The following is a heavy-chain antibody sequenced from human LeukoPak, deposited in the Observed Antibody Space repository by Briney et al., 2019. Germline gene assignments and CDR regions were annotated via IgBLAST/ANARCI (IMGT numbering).Heavy chain of an antibody. CDR2: IKSKTDGGTT. CDR3: TTTNAAGSGWYGRDYFDY. D-gene: IGHD6-19*01. Sequence: GGSLILSCAASGFTFSNAWMSWVRQAPGKGLEWVGRIKSKTDGGTTDYAAPVKGRFTISRDDSKNTLYLQMNSLKTEDTAVYYCTTTNAAGSGWYGRDYFDYWGQGTLVTVSS. V-gene: IGHV3-15*01. CDR1: GFTFSNAW. J-gene: IGHJ4*02.